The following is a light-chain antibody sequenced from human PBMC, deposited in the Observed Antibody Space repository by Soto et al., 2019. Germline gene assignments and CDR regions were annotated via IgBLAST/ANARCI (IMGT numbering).Light chain of an antibody. CDR3: QHYNSYSEA. CDR1: QTISSW. J-gene: IGKJ1*01. V-gene: IGKV1-5*03. CDR2: KAS. Sequence: DIQVSQSPSTQTGSVGDRVTITCRASQTISSWLAWYQQKPGKAPKLLIYKASTLKSGVPSRFSGSGSGTEFTLTISSLQPDDFATYYCQHYNSYSEAFGQGTKVDI.